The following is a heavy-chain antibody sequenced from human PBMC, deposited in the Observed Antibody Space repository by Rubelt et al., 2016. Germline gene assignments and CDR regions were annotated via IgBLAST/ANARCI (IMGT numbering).Heavy chain of an antibody. Sequence: QVQLQESGPGLVRPSETLFLTCTVSGGSISSYHWSWIRQPPRKGLEWIGYIYYSGSTNYNPSLKSRVTISVDTSKNQFSRKLGAVTAADTAVYYCARAPLYGSGTYGPYDYWGQGTLVTVSS. CDR2: IYYSGST. CDR1: GGSISSYH. D-gene: IGHD3-10*01. CDR3: ARAPLYGSGTYGPYDY. J-gene: IGHJ4*02. V-gene: IGHV4-59*01.